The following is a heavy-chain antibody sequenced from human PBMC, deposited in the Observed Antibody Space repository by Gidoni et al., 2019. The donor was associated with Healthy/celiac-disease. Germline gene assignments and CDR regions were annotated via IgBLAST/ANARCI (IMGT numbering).Heavy chain of an antibody. Sequence: QVQLQQWGAGLLKPSETLSLTCAVYGGSFSGYYWSWIRQPPGKGLEWIGEINHSGSTNYNPSLKSRVTISVDTSKNQFSLKLSSVTAADTAVYYCARGGEDGCSGGSCYSFERYWGQGTLVTVSS. J-gene: IGHJ4*02. CDR3: ARGGEDGCSGGSCYSFERY. CDR2: INHSGST. D-gene: IGHD2-15*01. V-gene: IGHV4-34*01. CDR1: GGSFSGYY.